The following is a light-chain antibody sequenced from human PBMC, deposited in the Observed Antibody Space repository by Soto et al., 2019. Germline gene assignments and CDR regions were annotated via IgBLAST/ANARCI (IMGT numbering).Light chain of an antibody. V-gene: IGLV1-36*01. Sequence: QSVLTQPPSVSEAPRQRVTISCSGSSSNIGNNAVNWYQQLPGKAPKLLIYYDDLLPAGVSDRFSGSKSGTSASLAIRGLXXXXXXXXYCAAWDDSLNGWVFGGGTKLTV. CDR3: AAWDDSLNGWV. CDR2: YDD. J-gene: IGLJ3*02. CDR1: SSNIGNNA.